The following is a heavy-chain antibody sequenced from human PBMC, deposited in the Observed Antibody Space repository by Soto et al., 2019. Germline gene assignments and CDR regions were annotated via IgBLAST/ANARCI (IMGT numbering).Heavy chain of an antibody. Sequence: GGSLRLSCAASGFTFSSYGMHWVRQAPGKGLEWVAVIWYDGSNKYYADSVKGRFTISRDNSKNTLYLQMSSLRAEDTAVYYCARWGPYSSGHGGEHYYLDYSGQGSLVTVSS. V-gene: IGHV3-33*01. J-gene: IGHJ4*02. D-gene: IGHD6-19*01. CDR1: GFTFSSYG. CDR3: ARWGPYSSGHGGEHYYLDY. CDR2: IWYDGSNK.